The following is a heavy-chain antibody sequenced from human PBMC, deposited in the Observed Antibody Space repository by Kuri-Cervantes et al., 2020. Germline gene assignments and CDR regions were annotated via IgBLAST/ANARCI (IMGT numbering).Heavy chain of an antibody. D-gene: IGHD5-24*01. Sequence: GESLKISCAASGFTFSSYWMSWVRQAPGKGLEWVSAIGTAGDTYYPGSVKGRFTISRDNSKNTLYVQMNSLRAEDTAIYYCAKDHQSSTNNYDYMDVWGKGTTVTVSS. CDR3: AKDHQSSTNNYDYMDV. CDR2: IGTAGDT. J-gene: IGHJ6*03. CDR1: GFTFSSYW. V-gene: IGHV3-23*01.